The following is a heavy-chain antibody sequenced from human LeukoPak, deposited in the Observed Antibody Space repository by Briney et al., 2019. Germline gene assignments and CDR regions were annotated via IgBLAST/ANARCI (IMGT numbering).Heavy chain of an antibody. CDR1: GGSISSSSYY. Sequence: SETLSLTCTVSGGSISSSSYYWGWIRQPPGKGLEWIGSIYYSGSTYYNPSLKSRVTISVDTSKNQFSLKLSSVTAADTAVYYCARELITPPNWFDPWGRGTLVTVSS. CDR3: ARELITPPNWFDP. J-gene: IGHJ5*02. V-gene: IGHV4-39*07. D-gene: IGHD5-24*01. CDR2: IYYSGST.